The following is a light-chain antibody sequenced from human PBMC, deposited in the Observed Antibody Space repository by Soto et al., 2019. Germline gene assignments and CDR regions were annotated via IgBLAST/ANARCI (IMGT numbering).Light chain of an antibody. CDR1: RSVSAGQ. CDR2: GAS. J-gene: IGKJ4*01. CDR3: QQRSSWPLT. V-gene: IGKV3D-20*02. Sequence: EIVLTQSPGTLSLSPGERATLSCRASRSVSAGQVAWYQQKPGQAPRLLIYGASNRASGIPVRFSGGGSGTDFTLTISRLEPEDFAVYYCQQRSSWPLTFGGGTKVDIK.